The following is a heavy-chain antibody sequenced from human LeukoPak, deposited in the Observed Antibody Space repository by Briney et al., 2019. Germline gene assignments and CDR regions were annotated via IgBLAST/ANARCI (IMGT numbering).Heavy chain of an antibody. D-gene: IGHD3-22*01. CDR2: ISSSSSTM. V-gene: IGHV3-48*01. CDR3: ARAEYDSSGSYYFDY. CDR1: GFTFSSYS. J-gene: IGHJ4*02. Sequence: GGSLRLSCAASGFTFSSYSMNWVRQAPGKGLEWVSYISSSSSTMYYADSVKGRFTISRDNSKNTLYLQMNSLRAEDTAVYYCARAEYDSSGSYYFDYWGQGTLVTVSS.